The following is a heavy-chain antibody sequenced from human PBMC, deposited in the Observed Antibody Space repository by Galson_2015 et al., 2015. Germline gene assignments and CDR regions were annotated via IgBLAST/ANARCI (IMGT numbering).Heavy chain of an antibody. CDR3: ARSSTPFDS. D-gene: IGHD6-13*01. CDR2: ISYDGSNK. Sequence: SLRLSCAASGFTFSSYGMHWVRQAPGKGLEWVAVISYDGSNKYYADSVKGRFTISRDNANNTLYLQMNSLRAEDTAEYYCARSSTPFDSWGQGTLVTVSS. V-gene: IGHV3-30*03. CDR1: GFTFSSYG. J-gene: IGHJ4*02.